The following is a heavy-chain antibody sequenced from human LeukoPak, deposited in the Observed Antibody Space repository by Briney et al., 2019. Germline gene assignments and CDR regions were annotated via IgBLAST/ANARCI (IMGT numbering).Heavy chain of an antibody. Sequence: SETLSLTCTVSGSSISSWYWSWIRQPPGKGLEWIGYIYDSGNTNYNPSLKTRVTISADTSKNQLSLNLTSVTAADTAVYYCAREPHYGGDYFDYWGQGTLVTVSS. D-gene: IGHD4-23*01. CDR3: AREPHYGGDYFDY. CDR2: IYDSGNT. CDR1: GSSISSWY. J-gene: IGHJ4*02. V-gene: IGHV4-59*01.